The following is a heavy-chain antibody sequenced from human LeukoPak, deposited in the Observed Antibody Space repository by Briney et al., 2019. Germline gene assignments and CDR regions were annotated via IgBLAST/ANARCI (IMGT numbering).Heavy chain of an antibody. CDR2: ISSSSSYI. V-gene: IGHV3-21*01. CDR1: GFTFSSYS. J-gene: IGHJ4*02. Sequence: PGGSLRLSCAASGFTFSSYSMNWVRQAPGKGLEWVSSISSSSSYIYYADSVKGRFTISRDNAKNSLYLQMNSLRAEDTAVYYCARSIAVAGTRWDYWGQGTLVTVSS. D-gene: IGHD6-19*01. CDR3: ARSIAVAGTRWDY.